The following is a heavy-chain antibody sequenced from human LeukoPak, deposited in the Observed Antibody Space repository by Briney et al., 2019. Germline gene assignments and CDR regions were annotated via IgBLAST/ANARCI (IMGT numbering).Heavy chain of an antibody. J-gene: IGHJ4*02. Sequence: GGSLRLSCAASGFTFSSYAMHWVRRAPGKGLEWVAVISYDGSNKYYADSVKGRFTISRDNSKNTLYLQMNSLRAEDTAVYYCAKAGAYSSGWYYWGQGTLVTVSS. CDR2: ISYDGSNK. V-gene: IGHV3-30*04. CDR1: GFTFSSYA. D-gene: IGHD6-19*01. CDR3: AKAGAYSSGWYY.